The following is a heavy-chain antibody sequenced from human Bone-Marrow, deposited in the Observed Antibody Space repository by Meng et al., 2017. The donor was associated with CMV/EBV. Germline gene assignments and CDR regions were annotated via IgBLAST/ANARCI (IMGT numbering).Heavy chain of an antibody. CDR3: ARVGPSSYYDFWSGYLY. Sequence: ETLSLTCAASGFTFSSYSMNWVRQAPGKGLEWVSYISSSSSTIYYADSVKGRFTISRDNAKNSLYLQMNSLRAEDTAVYYCARVGPSSYYDFWSGYLYWGQGTLVTVSS. CDR1: GFTFSSYS. D-gene: IGHD3-3*01. CDR2: ISSSSSTI. J-gene: IGHJ4*02. V-gene: IGHV3-48*04.